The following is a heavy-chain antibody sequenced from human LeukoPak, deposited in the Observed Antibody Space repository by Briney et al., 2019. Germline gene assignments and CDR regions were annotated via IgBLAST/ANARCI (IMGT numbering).Heavy chain of an antibody. CDR2: IRSKTDGGTT. D-gene: IGHD2-21*02. J-gene: IGHJ3*02. CDR1: GFTFSNAW. CDR3: TRDLGYCGGDCSAFDI. Sequence: GGSLRLSCEASGFTFSNAWMSWVCQAPGKGLEWVGRIRSKTDGGTTDYAAPVKGRFIISRDDSRNTHYLQMNSLKTEDTAVYYCTRDLGYCGGDCSAFDIWGQGTMVTVSS. V-gene: IGHV3-15*01.